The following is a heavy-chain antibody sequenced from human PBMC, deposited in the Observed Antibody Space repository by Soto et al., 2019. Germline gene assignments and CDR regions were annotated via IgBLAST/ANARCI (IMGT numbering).Heavy chain of an antibody. V-gene: IGHV3-23*01. CDR1: GFTFSSYA. J-gene: IGHJ4*02. Sequence: PGGSLRLSCAASGFTFSSYAMSWVRQAPGKGLEWVSAISGSGGSTYYADSVKGRFTISRDNSKNTLYLQMNSLRAEDTAVYYCAKYMITFGGVIVMPFDYWGQGTLVTVS. CDR3: AKYMITFGGVIVMPFDY. CDR2: ISGSGGST. D-gene: IGHD3-16*02.